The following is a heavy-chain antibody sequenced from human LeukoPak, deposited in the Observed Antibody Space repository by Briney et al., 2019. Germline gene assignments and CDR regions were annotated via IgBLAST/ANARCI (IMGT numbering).Heavy chain of an antibody. J-gene: IGHJ4*02. D-gene: IGHD1-14*01. CDR1: GFTFSSYS. Sequence: GGSLRLSCAASGFTFSSYSMNWVRQAPGKGLEWVSFFSLGSSTIYYADSVKGRFTVSRDDAKNSLYLQMNSLRDEDTAVYYCATEAGNSFDYWGQGTLVTVSS. V-gene: IGHV3-48*02. CDR2: FSLGSSTI. CDR3: ATEAGNSFDY.